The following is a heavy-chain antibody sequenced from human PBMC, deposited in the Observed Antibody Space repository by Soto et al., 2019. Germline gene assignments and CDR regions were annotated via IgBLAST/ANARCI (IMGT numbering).Heavy chain of an antibody. V-gene: IGHV1-46*01. CDR3: ARAREVVAATPWEGDAFDI. CDR2: INPSGGST. J-gene: IGHJ3*02. D-gene: IGHD2-15*01. Sequence: ASVKVSCKASGYTFTSYYMHWVRQAPGRGLEWMGIINPSGGSTSYAQKFQGRVTMTRDTSTSTVYMELSSLRSEDTAVYYCARAREVVAATPWEGDAFDIWGQGTMVT. CDR1: GYTFTSYY.